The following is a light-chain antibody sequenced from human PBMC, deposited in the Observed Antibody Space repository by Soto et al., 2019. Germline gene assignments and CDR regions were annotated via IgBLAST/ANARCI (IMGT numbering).Light chain of an antibody. J-gene: IGKJ1*01. V-gene: IGKV1-5*01. CDR1: QSISSW. CDR3: QQYNSYSGGT. CDR2: DAS. Sequence: DIQMTQSPSTLSASVGDRVTITCRASQSISSWLVWYQQKPGKAPKLLIYDASSLESGVPSRFSGSGSGTEFTLTISSLQPDDFATYYCQQYNSYSGGTFGQGTKVEIK.